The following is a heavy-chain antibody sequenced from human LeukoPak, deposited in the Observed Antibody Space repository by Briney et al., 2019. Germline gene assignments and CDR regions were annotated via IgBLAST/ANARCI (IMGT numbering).Heavy chain of an antibody. D-gene: IGHD3-22*01. CDR2: ISPSGTYI. J-gene: IGHJ4*02. CDR1: GFTFSSYW. CDR3: ARDFCSGDYCSTPFDF. V-gene: IGHV3-21*01. Sequence: GGSLRLSCAASGFTFSSYWMNWVRQAPGKGLTWVSAISPSGTYIYYADSVKGRFTISRDNAKNSLYLQMNSLRAEDTAVYYCARDFCSGDYCSTPFDFWGQGTLVTVSS.